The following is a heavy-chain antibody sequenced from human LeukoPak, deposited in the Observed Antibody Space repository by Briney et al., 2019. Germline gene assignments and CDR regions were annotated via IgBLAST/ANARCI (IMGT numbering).Heavy chain of an antibody. D-gene: IGHD6-19*01. J-gene: IGHJ5*01. CDR1: GSTVSSNY. CDR2: IWYDGSNK. Sequence: PGGSLRLSCAASGSTVSSNYISWVRQAPGKGLEWVAVIWYDGSNKYYADSVKGRFTISRDNSKNTLYLQMNSLRAEDTAVYYCAKPISGGLAVTADWFHPWGQGTLVVVSS. CDR3: AKPISGGLAVTADWFHP. V-gene: IGHV3-33*06.